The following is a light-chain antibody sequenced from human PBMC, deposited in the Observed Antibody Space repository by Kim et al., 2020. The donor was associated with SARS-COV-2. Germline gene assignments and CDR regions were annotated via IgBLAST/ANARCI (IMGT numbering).Light chain of an antibody. CDR2: GAA. CDR1: QDIGTI. CDR3: QQLYLCPHP. V-gene: IGKV1-9*01. J-gene: IGKJ4*01. Sequence: AFLGDRVTLPGRASQDIGTILVGYQHKPGKAPQLLIYGAATSPTGVPSRCSGGGFETEFTPTISGLQSEDFATYYCQQLYLCPHPFGGGTKGDI.